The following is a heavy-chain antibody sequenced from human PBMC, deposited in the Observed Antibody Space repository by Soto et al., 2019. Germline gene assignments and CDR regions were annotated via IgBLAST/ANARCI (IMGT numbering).Heavy chain of an antibody. V-gene: IGHV3-11*01. CDR2: ISSSGSTI. Sequence: VGSLRLSCASSVFTFSDYYMSCIRHSPGKGLEWVSYISSSGSTIYYADSVKGRFTISRDNAKNSMYLQMNSLRAEDTAVYYCARTGYSSGWFVEYWGQGTLVIVS. J-gene: IGHJ4*02. CDR1: VFTFSDYY. D-gene: IGHD6-19*01. CDR3: ARTGYSSGWFVEY.